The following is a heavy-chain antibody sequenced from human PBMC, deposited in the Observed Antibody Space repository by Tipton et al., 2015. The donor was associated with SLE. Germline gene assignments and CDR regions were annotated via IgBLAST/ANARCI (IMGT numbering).Heavy chain of an antibody. V-gene: IGHV4-34*01. CDR3: ARRRIAARPGLDY. CDR2: INHSGST. Sequence: GLVKPSETLSLTCAVYGGSFSGYYWSWIRQPPGKGLEWIGEINHSGSTNYNPSLKSRVTISVDTSKNQLSLKLSSVTAADTAVYYCARRRIAARPGLDYWGQGTLVTVSS. D-gene: IGHD6-6*01. J-gene: IGHJ4*02. CDR1: GGSFSGYY.